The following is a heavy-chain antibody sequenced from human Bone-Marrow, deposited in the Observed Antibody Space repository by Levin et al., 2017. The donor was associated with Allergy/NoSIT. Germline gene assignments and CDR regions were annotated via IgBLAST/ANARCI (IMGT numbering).Heavy chain of an antibody. D-gene: IGHD4-17*01. CDR1: GYTLTELS. CDR2: YDPEDGGT. V-gene: IGHV1-24*01. Sequence: GESLKISCKVSGYTLTELSMHWVRQAPGKGLEWMGGYDPEDGGTLYAQKFQGRVTMTEDTSTDTAYMELSSLRSEDTAVYFCATALHSTVTPSFWGQGTLVTVSS. CDR3: ATALHSTVTPSF. J-gene: IGHJ4*02.